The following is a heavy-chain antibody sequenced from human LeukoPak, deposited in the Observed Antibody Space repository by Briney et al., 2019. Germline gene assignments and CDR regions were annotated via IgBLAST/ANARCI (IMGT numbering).Heavy chain of an antibody. D-gene: IGHD3-10*01. CDR2: IWYDDDESHK. Sequence: HPGGFLRLSCTASGFTFSRCGMHWVRQAPGKGLEWVANIWYDDDESHKYYADSVKGRFTISRDNSKNTLYLQMDSLRVDDTAVYYCAKESQPRTFVRGHMDVWGKGTTVIVSS. CDR1: GFTFSRCG. J-gene: IGHJ6*03. CDR3: AKESQPRTFVRGHMDV. V-gene: IGHV3-33*06.